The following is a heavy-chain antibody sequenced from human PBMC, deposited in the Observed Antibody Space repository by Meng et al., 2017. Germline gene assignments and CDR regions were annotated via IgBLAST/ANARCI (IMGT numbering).Heavy chain of an antibody. CDR3: ARDEDISAAGKLFGDY. V-gene: IGHV1-2*06. Sequence: VKTPGASLKVSCKLSGNNCPDYYIHWVRRATGQGLEWMGRINPKSGDTHYAQKFQARVTMTGDTSISTAYMELSGLRSDDTAMYYCARDEDISAAGKLFGDYWGQGTLVTVSS. J-gene: IGHJ4*02. CDR2: INPKSGDT. CDR1: GNNCPDYY. D-gene: IGHD6-25*01.